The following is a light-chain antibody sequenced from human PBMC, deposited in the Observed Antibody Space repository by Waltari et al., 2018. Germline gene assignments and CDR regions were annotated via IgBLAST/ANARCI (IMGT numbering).Light chain of an antibody. CDR3: QSYDSSLIGSA. Sequence: PHLTRTAPKLLIYGNTNRPSGVPDRFSCSKSGTSASLPITGRQSEDEANNYSQSYDSSLIGSAFGGGTKLTVL. CDR2: GNT. J-gene: IGLJ2*01. V-gene: IGLV1-40*01.